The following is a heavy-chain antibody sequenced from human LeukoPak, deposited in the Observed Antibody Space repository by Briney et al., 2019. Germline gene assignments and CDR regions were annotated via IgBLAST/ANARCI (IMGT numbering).Heavy chain of an antibody. V-gene: IGHV3-72*01. Sequence: GGSLRLSCAVSGFTFSDHYMDWVRQAPGKGLEWVGRSRNRAKSYTTDYAASVKGRFTISRDDSKSTLYLQMNSLETEDTAVYYCSRDARGDHWGQGNLVSVSS. CDR2: SRNRAKSYTT. J-gene: IGHJ4*02. CDR1: GFTFSDHY. CDR3: SRDARGDH.